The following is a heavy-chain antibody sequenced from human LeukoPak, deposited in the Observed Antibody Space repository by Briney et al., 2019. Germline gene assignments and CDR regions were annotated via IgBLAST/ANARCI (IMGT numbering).Heavy chain of an antibody. Sequence: GGSLRLSCAASGFTFGSFSMTWVRQAPGKGLEWVSSISSSGTYIYYTDSVKGRFTISRDNSKNTLYLQMNSLRAEDTAVYYCAKDIWGGNEGWGQGTLVTVSS. D-gene: IGHD3-16*01. J-gene: IGHJ4*02. V-gene: IGHV3-21*04. CDR3: AKDIWGGNEG. CDR1: GFTFGSFS. CDR2: ISSSGTYI.